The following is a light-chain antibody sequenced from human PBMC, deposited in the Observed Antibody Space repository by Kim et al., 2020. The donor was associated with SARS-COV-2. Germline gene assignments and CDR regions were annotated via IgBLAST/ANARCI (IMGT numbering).Light chain of an antibody. CDR2: PAS. CDR1: QGISSY. J-gene: IGKJ2*01. V-gene: IGKV1-9*01. Sequence: DIQLTQSPSFLSASVGDRVTITCRASQGISSYFAWYQQKPGKAPKLVIFPASTLQSGVPSRFSGSGSGAEFTLTISSLQPADFATYYCQQLDSYPYTFGQGTKLEIK. CDR3: QQLDSYPYT.